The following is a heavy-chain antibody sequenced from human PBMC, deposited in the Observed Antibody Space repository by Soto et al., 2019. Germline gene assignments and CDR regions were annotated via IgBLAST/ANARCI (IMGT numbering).Heavy chain of an antibody. CDR2: IFHSGSS. V-gene: IGHV4-38-2*01. J-gene: IGHJ4*02. CDR1: GYSISRGYY. D-gene: IGHD1-26*01. Sequence: PSETLSLTCDVSGYSISRGYYWGWIRQPPGKGLEWIGSIFHSGSSYYNPSLKSRVTISVDTSKNQFSLKLSSVTAADTAVYYCARAKAGGATPHLDYWGQGTLVTVSS. CDR3: ARAKAGGATPHLDY.